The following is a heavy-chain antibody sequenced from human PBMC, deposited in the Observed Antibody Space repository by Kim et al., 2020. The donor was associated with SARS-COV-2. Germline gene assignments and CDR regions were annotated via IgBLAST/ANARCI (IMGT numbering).Heavy chain of an antibody. J-gene: IGHJ4*02. CDR1: GLTFSSHV. CDR2: ISGGGSAT. D-gene: IGHD2-21*01. V-gene: IGHV3-23*01. Sequence: GGSLRLSCTASGLTFSSHVMSWVRQAPGKGLEWVSAISGGGSATYYADSVRGRFTISRDNSNNTLYLQMESLRAEDTAIYYCAKDLRLFRYFFDSGGRGTRVTVS. CDR3: AKDLRLFRYFFDS.